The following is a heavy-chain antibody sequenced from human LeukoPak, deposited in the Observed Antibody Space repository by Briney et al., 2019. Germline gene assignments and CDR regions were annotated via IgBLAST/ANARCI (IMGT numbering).Heavy chain of an antibody. CDR1: GFTFRGYA. J-gene: IGHJ4*02. CDR2: VGRSGTDT. CDR3: VKHSGGVYGNSDS. D-gene: IGHD1-1*01. Sequence: GRSLRLSCAASGFTFRGYAMHWVRQAPGKGLEWVSTVGRSGTDTYYADSVRGRFTISKDSSKNTLQMNSLSAEDTAIYYCVKHSGGVYGNSDSWGQGILVTVSS. V-gene: IGHV3-23*01.